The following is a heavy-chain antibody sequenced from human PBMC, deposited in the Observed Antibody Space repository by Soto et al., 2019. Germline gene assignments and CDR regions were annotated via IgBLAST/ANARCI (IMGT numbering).Heavy chain of an antibody. CDR1: GGTFSSYT. J-gene: IGHJ6*02. CDR3: ARDDYGDHYYYYGMDV. D-gene: IGHD4-17*01. V-gene: IGHV1-69*04. CDR2: IIPILGIA. Sequence: SVKVSCKASGGTFSSYTISWVRQAPGQGLEWMGRIIPILGIAHYAQKFQGRVTITADKTTSTAYMELSSLRSEDTAVYYCARDDYGDHYYYYGMDVWGQGTTVTVSS.